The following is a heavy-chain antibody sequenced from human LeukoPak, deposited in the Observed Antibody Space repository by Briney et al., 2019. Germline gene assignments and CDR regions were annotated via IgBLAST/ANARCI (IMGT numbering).Heavy chain of an antibody. CDR1: GFTFSDYY. J-gene: IGHJ4*02. V-gene: IGHV3-11*04. Sequence: GGSLRLSCAASGFTFSDYYMSWIRQAPGKGLGWVSYISSSGSTIYYADSVKGRFTISRDNAKNSLYLQMNSLRAEDTAVYYCARNRELSLSFDYWGQGTLVTVSS. CDR2: ISSSGSTI. CDR3: ARNRELSLSFDY. D-gene: IGHD3-16*02.